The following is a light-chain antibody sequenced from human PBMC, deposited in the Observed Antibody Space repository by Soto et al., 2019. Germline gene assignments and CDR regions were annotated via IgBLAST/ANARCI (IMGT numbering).Light chain of an antibody. CDR2: DAS. J-gene: IGKJ1*01. Sequence: EIVMTQSPATLSVSPGERATLSCRASQSVSSNLAWYQQKPGQAPRLLIYDASTRATGIPARFSGSGSGTDFTLTISSLEPEDFAVYYCQQRSNWPPTFGQGTKV. CDR1: QSVSSN. CDR3: QQRSNWPPT. V-gene: IGKV3-11*01.